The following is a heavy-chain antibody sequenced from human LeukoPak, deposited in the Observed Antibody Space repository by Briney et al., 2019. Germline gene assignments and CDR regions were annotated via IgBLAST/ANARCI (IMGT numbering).Heavy chain of an antibody. J-gene: IGHJ5*02. CDR1: GDSIDSSS. Sequence: PSETLSLTCTVFGDSIDSSSWSWIRQPVGKGLEWIGRIYLGGSPIYNPSLKSRVIMTVDTSTNQFLLWLRSVIAADTAIYYCANWVGNWFDPWGQGTLVTVSS. D-gene: IGHD1-26*01. CDR3: ANWVGNWFDP. V-gene: IGHV4-4*07. CDR2: IYLGGSP.